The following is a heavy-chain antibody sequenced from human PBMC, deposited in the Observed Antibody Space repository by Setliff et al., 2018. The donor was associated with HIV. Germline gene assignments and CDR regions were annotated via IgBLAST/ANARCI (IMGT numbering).Heavy chain of an antibody. D-gene: IGHD3-22*01. V-gene: IGHV3-49*04. J-gene: IGHJ4*02. CDR3: ARDLFPYYHDSRPYYPPAY. Sequence: GGSLRLSCTASGFTFGDYAMSWVRQAPGKGLEWVGFIRSKSIGGTTDYGASVKGRFTISRDNAQNSLYLHMNGLRAEDTAMYYCARDLFPYYHDSRPYYPPAYWGQGTLVTVSS. CDR1: GFTFGDYA. CDR2: IRSKSIGGTT.